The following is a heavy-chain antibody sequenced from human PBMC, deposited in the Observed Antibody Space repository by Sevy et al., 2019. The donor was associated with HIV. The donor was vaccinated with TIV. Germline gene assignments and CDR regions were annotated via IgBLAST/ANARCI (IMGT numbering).Heavy chain of an antibody. Sequence: GGSLRLSCAASGFTFDDYAMHWVRQAPGKGLEWVSGISWNSGSIGYADSVKGRFTISRDNAKNSLYLQMNRLRAEDTALYYCAKERRYSSSYADYWGQGTLVTVSS. CDR2: ISWNSGSI. J-gene: IGHJ4*02. CDR3: AKERRYSSSYADY. CDR1: GFTFDDYA. D-gene: IGHD6-13*01. V-gene: IGHV3-9*01.